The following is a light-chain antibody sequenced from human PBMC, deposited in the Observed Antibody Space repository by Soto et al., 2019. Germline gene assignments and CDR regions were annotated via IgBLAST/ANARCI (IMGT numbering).Light chain of an antibody. V-gene: IGLV2-23*01. Sequence: QSALTQPASVSGSPEQSITISCTGPDSDVGSFDLVSWYQQHPGKAPKLIIFEGSKRPSGISTRFSGSKSDNRASLTISGLQAEYEADYYCSSYAGSMTWVFGGGTKVTVL. CDR2: EGS. CDR1: DSDVGSFDL. CDR3: SSYAGSMTWV. J-gene: IGLJ3*02.